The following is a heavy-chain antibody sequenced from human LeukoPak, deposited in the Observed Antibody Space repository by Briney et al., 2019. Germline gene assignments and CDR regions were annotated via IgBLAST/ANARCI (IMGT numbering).Heavy chain of an antibody. CDR3: ARVVPHNQAFDY. D-gene: IGHD1-14*01. CDR1: EFTVSSNY. Sequence: GGSLRLSCAASEFTVSSNYMSWVRQAPGKGLEWVSVIYSGGSTYYADFVKGRFTISRDNSKNTLYLQMNSLRAEDTAVYYCARVVPHNQAFDYWGQGTLVTVPS. V-gene: IGHV3-53*01. CDR2: IYSGGST. J-gene: IGHJ4*02.